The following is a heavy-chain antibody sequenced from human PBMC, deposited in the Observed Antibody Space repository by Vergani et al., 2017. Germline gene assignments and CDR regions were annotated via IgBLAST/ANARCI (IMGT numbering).Heavy chain of an antibody. D-gene: IGHD3-10*01. Sequence: EVQLVQSGAEVKKPGESLKISCAASGFTFSSYDMHWVRQATGKGLEGVSAIGTAGDTYYPGSVKGRFTISRENAKNSLYLQMNSLRAGDTAVYYCATSRGVRGVMIYWGQGTLVTVSS. CDR3: ATSRGVRGVMIY. CDR1: GFTFSSYD. CDR2: IGTAGDT. V-gene: IGHV3-13*04. J-gene: IGHJ4*02.